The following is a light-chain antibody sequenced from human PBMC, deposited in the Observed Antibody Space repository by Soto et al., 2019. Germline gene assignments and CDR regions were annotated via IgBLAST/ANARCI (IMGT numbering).Light chain of an antibody. V-gene: IGLV2-14*01. CDR2: EVS. J-gene: IGLJ1*01. Sequence: QSALTQPASVSGSPGQSITISCTGTSSDVGGYKYVSWYQQHPGKAPKLMIYEVSNRPSGISNRFSGSKSGNTASLTISGLQAEDEADYYCHSYTSSSTYVFGTGTQGHRP. CDR3: HSYTSSSTYV. CDR1: SSDVGGYKY.